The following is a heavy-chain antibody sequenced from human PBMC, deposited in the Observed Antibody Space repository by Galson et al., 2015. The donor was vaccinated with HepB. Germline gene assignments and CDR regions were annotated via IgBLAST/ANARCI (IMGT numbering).Heavy chain of an antibody. J-gene: IGHJ6*03. CDR3: ARFVGSSSSEVSSGYYYMDV. D-gene: IGHD6-6*01. CDR1: GGSVSSYY. CDR2: IYYSGST. V-gene: IGHV4-59*08. Sequence: TLSLTCTVSGGSVSSYYWSWIRQPPGKGLEWIGYIYYSGSTNYNPSLKSRVTISVDTSKNQFSLKLSSVTAADTAVYYCARFVGSSSSEVSSGYYYMDVWGKGTTVTVSS.